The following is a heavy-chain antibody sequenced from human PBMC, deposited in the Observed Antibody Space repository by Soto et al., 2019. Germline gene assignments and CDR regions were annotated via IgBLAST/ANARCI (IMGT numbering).Heavy chain of an antibody. CDR2: INAGNGNT. CDR1: GYTFTSYA. Sequence: QVQLVQSGAEVKKPGASVKVSCKASGYTFTSYAMHWVRQAPGQRLEWMGWINAGNGNTKYSQKFQGRVTITRDTSASTAYIELSSLRSEDTAVYYWARAYSMIVEVITKYWGQGTLVTVSS. CDR3: ARAYSMIVEVITKY. J-gene: IGHJ4*02. D-gene: IGHD3-22*01. V-gene: IGHV1-3*01.